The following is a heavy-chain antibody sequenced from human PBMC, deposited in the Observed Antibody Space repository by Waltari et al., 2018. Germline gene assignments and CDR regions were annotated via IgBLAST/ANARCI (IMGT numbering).Heavy chain of an antibody. V-gene: IGHV3-9*01. CDR1: GFTFDDYA. CDR2: FRGIRGSI. CDR3: AQAIDSSGLFDY. D-gene: IGHD6-25*01. J-gene: IGHJ4*02. Sequence: EVQLGESGGGVVQQGRSLRPSCEASGFTFDDYAKQWVRQAPGKGLEWVFGFRGIRGSIVYAVSVTGRVTLSIANAQNSLYLQMNSLRAEDTALYYCAQAIDSSGLFDYWGQGTLVTVSS.